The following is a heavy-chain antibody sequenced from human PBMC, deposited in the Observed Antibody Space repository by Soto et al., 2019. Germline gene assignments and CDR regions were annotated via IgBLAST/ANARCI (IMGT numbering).Heavy chain of an antibody. J-gene: IGHJ6*02. CDR3: VKLSYDFWSPVTGEVNYGMHV. CDR2: ISWDGGST. Sequence: TGGSLRLSCAASGFTFDDYTMHWVRQAPGKGLEWVSLISWDGGSTYYADSVKGRFTISRDNSKNSLYLQMNSLRNEDTALYYCVKLSYDFWSPVTGEVNYGMHVWGQGTTVTVSS. V-gene: IGHV3-43*01. CDR1: GFTFDDYT. D-gene: IGHD3-3*01.